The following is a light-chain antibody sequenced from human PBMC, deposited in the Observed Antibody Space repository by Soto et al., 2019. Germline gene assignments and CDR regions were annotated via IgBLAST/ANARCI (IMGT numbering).Light chain of an antibody. CDR2: EGS. J-gene: IGLJ2*01. CDR3: CTYAGSSTFI. Sequence: QSALTQPASVSGSPGQSITISCTGTSSDVGSYSLVSWYQQHPGKAPKLMIYEGSKRPSGVSDRFSGSKSGNTASLTISGLQAEDEADYSCCTYAGSSTFIFGGGTKLTVL. CDR1: SSDVGSYSL. V-gene: IGLV2-23*03.